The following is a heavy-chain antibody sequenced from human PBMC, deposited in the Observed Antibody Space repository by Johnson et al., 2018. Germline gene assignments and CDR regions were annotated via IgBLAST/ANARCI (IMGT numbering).Heavy chain of an antibody. CDR1: GFTFSSYD. CDR2: IGTAGDT. D-gene: IGHD3-16*01. Sequence: VQLVQSGGGLVQPGGSLRLSCAASGFTFSSYDMHWVRQATGKGLEWVSAIGTAGDTYYPDSVKGRFTIPRDNVKNKPHLRMNSLRADDPAVYYCASGCCGGGLREAMDVWGKGTTVTVSS. J-gene: IGHJ6*03. V-gene: IGHV3-13*01. CDR3: ASGCCGGGLREAMDV.